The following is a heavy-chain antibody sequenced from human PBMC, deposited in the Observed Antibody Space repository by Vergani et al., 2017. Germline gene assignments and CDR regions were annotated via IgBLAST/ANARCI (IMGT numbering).Heavy chain of an antibody. CDR1: GFTVSSNY. CDR2: IYSGGST. D-gene: IGHD3-22*01. J-gene: IGHJ4*02. CDR3: ARDLCDHNNYDSGH. V-gene: IGHV3-66*02. Sequence: EVQLVESGGGLVQPGGSLRLSCAASGFTVSSNYMSWVRQAPGKGREWVSVIYSGGSTSYADSVKGRFTISRDNSKNTLYRQMNSLRAEDTAVYYGARDLCDHNNYDSGHWGQGTLVTVSS.